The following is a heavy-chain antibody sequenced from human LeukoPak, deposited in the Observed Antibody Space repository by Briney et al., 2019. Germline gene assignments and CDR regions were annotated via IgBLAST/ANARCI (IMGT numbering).Heavy chain of an antibody. CDR3: AKGSGSSCYSPCDY. J-gene: IGHJ4*02. D-gene: IGHD2-15*01. V-gene: IGHV3-23*05. Sequence: YADAVKGWFTISRDNSKDTLYLQMDSLRAEDTAVYYCAKGSGSSCYSPCDYWGQGILVTVSS.